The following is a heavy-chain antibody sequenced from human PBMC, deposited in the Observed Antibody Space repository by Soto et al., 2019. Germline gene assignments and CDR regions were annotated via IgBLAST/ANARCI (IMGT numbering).Heavy chain of an antibody. CDR3: GRDSVDYYDESKRPYNAFDK. J-gene: IGHJ3*02. Sequence: QVQLVQSGAEVRKPGASVKVSCKTSGYIFTDHYIQWVRQAPGQGLEWMGMINPRGGGTTYTERFQGRVAMTRDTSTSTLYMELSSLTHEDTAVYYCGRDSVDYYDESKRPYNAFDKFGQGTLVTVYS. CDR2: INPRGGGT. D-gene: IGHD3-22*01. CDR1: GYIFTDHY. V-gene: IGHV1-46*03.